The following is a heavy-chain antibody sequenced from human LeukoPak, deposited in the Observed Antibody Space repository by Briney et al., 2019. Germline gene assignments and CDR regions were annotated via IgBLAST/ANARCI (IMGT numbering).Heavy chain of an antibody. CDR1: GFTFSSYA. CDR2: ISSSGSTI. CDR3: APRIAAGNDY. V-gene: IGHV3-48*03. D-gene: IGHD6-13*01. J-gene: IGHJ4*02. Sequence: GGSLRLSCAASGFTFSSYAMNWVRQAPGKGLEWVSYISSSGSTIYYADSVKGRFTISRDNAKNSLYLQMNSLRAEDTAVYYCAPRIAAGNDYWGQGTLVTVSS.